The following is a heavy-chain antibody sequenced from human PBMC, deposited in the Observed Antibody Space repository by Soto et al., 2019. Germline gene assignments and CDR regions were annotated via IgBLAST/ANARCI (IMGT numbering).Heavy chain of an antibody. CDR3: AKDKGMTTAPEDAFDI. CDR1: GFTFSSYS. D-gene: IGHD4-17*01. CDR2: ISGSGGST. V-gene: IGHV3-23*01. Sequence: PGGSLRLSCAASGFTFSSYSMSWVRPAPGKGLEWVSAISGSGGSTYYADSVKGRFTISRDNSKNTLYLQMNSLRAEDTAVYYCAKDKGMTTAPEDAFDIWGQGTMVTVSS. J-gene: IGHJ3*02.